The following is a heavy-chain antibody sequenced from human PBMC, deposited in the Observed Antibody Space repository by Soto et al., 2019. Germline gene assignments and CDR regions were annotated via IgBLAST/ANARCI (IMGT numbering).Heavy chain of an antibody. J-gene: IGHJ5*02. V-gene: IGHV3-7*01. Sequence: EVLLVESGGGLVQPGGSLRLSCAASGFSFSNVWMTWVRQAPGKGLECLACINPDGSAKYYVDSVKGRFTVSRDNARKSLYVQINSLRADDTAVYYCTRDLSWQAPGGQGPLVTV. CDR3: TRDLSWQAP. CDR1: GFSFSNVW. CDR2: INPDGSAK.